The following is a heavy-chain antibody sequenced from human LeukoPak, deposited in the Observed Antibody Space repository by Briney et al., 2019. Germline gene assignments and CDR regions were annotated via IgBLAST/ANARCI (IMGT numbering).Heavy chain of an antibody. V-gene: IGHV3-48*04. CDR2: ISSSSSTR. J-gene: IGHJ4*02. CDR3: ARGHHYYDSSAYYY. D-gene: IGHD3-22*01. CDR1: GFTFSSFS. Sequence: PGGSLRLSCAASGFTFSSFSMNWVRQAPGKGLEWVSYISSSSSTRHYADSVKGRFTISRDTAKNTLYLQMNSLRAEDTAVYYCARGHHYYDSSAYYYWGQGTLVTVSS.